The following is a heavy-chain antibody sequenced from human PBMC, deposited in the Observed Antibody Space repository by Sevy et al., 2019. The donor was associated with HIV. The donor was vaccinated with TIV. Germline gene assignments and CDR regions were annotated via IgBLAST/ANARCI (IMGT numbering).Heavy chain of an antibody. D-gene: IGHD3-22*01. V-gene: IGHV1-24*01. CDR3: AKTRDYYENRCSPFDY. CDR2: FDPEDDER. CDR1: GYTLTEFS. J-gene: IGHJ4*02. Sequence: ASVKVSCKVSGYTLTEFSMHWVRQAPGKGLEWMGTFDPEDDERIYAQKFQGRVTMTEDTSTDTAYMELSSLRPEDTAVYYCAKTRDYYENRCSPFDYWGQGSLVTVSS.